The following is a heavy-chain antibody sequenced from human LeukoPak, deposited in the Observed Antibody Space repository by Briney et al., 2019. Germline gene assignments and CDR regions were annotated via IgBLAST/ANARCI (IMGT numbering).Heavy chain of an antibody. CDR3: ARDMAAAGRDNGYYYYYYGMDV. Sequence: ASVKVSCKASGYTFTCYYMHWVRQAPGQGLEWMGWINPNSGGTNYAQKFQGRVTMTRDTSISTAYMELSRLRSDDTAVYYCARDMAAAGRDNGYYYYYYGMDVWGQGTTVTVSS. D-gene: IGHD6-13*01. J-gene: IGHJ6*02. CDR2: INPNSGGT. V-gene: IGHV1-2*02. CDR1: GYTFTCYY.